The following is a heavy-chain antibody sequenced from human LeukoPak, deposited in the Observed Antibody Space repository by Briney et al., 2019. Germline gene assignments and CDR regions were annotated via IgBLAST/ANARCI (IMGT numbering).Heavy chain of an antibody. Sequence: GGSLRLSCAASGFTFDDYAMHWVRQAPGKGLEWVSGISWNSGSIGYADSVKGRFTISRDNAKNSLYLHMNSLRAEDTALYYCAKDYNWNYVLGYFDYWGQGTLVTVSS. J-gene: IGHJ4*02. V-gene: IGHV3-9*01. CDR1: GFTFDDYA. CDR2: ISWNSGSI. CDR3: AKDYNWNYVLGYFDY. D-gene: IGHD1-7*01.